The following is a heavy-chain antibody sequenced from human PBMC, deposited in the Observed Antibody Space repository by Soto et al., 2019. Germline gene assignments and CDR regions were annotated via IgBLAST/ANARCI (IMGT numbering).Heavy chain of an antibody. Sequence: SGPTLVNHTETLTLTCTVSGFSLSKARMGVSWIRQPPGKGLEWIGSIYYRGNTYYNPSLKSRVTISVDTSKNQFSLKLSSVTAADTAVYYCAREGGGYCSGGSCQVDYWGQGTLVTVSS. J-gene: IGHJ4*02. CDR3: AREGGGYCSGGSCQVDY. V-gene: IGHV4-39*02. CDR2: IYYRGNT. CDR1: GFSLSKARMG. D-gene: IGHD2-15*01.